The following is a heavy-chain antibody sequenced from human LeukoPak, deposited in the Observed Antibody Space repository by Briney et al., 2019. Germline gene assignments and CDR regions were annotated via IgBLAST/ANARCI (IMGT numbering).Heavy chain of an antibody. D-gene: IGHD3-10*01. J-gene: IGHJ6*02. Sequence: ETLSLTCAVYGGSFSGYYWSWIRQPPGKGLEWIGEINNSGSTNYNPSLKSRVTISVDTSKNQFSLKLSSVTAADTAVYYCARGPYYGSGSYYNLYYYYGMDVWGQGTTVTVSS. CDR1: GGSFSGYY. CDR3: ARGPYYGSGSYYNLYYYYGMDV. CDR2: INNSGST. V-gene: IGHV4-34*01.